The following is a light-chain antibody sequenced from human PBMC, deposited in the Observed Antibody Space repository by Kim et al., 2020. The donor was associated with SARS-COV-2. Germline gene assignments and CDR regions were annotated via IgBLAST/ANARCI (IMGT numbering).Light chain of an antibody. CDR3: QQYQT. J-gene: IGKJ2*01. V-gene: IGKV1-33*01. Sequence: DIQMTQSPSSLSASVGDRVTITCQASQDISNYLNWYQQKPGKAPKLLIYDASNLETGVPSRFIGSGSGTDFTFTISSLQPEDIATYYCQQYQTFGQGTKLEI. CDR1: QDISNY. CDR2: DAS.